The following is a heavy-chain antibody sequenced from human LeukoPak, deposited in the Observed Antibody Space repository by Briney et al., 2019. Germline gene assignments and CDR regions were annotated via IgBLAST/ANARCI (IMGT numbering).Heavy chain of an antibody. J-gene: IGHJ3*02. CDR3: ATRLYYYGSGYAFDI. CDR1: GYTLTELS. CDR2: FDPEDGET. D-gene: IGHD3-10*01. V-gene: IGHV1-24*01. Sequence: GASVKVSCKVPGYTLTELSMHWVRQAPGKGLEWMGGFDPEDGETIYAQKFQGRVTMTEDTSTDTAYMELSSLRSEDTAVYYCATRLYYYGSGYAFDIWGQGTMVTVSS.